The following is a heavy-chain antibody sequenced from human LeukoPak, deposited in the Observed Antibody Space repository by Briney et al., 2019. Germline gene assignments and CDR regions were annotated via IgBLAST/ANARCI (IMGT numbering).Heavy chain of an antibody. V-gene: IGHV1-69*13. CDR3: ASLAVSYYSWAFDI. Sequence: SVKVSCKASGGTFSSYAISWVRQAPGQGLEWMGGIIPIFGTANYAQKFQGRVTITADESTSTAYMELSSLRSEDTAVYYCASLAVSYYSWAFDIWGQGTMVTVSS. CDR1: GGTFSSYA. D-gene: IGHD3-10*01. J-gene: IGHJ3*02. CDR2: IIPIFGTA.